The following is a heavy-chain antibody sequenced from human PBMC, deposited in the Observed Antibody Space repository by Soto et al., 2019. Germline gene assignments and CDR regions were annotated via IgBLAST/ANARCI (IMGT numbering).Heavy chain of an antibody. Sequence: QVQLVESGGGVVQPGRSLRLSCAASGFTFSSYGMHWVRQAPGKGLEWVAVIWYDGSNNYYADSVKGRFTISRDNSKNTLYRQMNSLRAEDTAVYYCAREGLAALGYYGMDVWGQGTTVTVSS. D-gene: IGHD6-6*01. V-gene: IGHV3-33*01. CDR2: IWYDGSNN. CDR1: GFTFSSYG. CDR3: AREGLAALGYYGMDV. J-gene: IGHJ6*02.